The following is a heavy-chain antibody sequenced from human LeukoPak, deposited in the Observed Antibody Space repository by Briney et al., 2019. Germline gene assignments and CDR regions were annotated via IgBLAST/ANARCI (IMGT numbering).Heavy chain of an antibody. CDR2: INHSGST. CDR1: GGSFSGYY. Sequence: SETLSLTCAVYGGSFSGYYWSWTRQPPGKGLEWIGEINHSGSTNYNPSLKSRVTISVDTSKNQFSLKLSSVTAADTAVYYCAIMTGPFDPWGQGTLVTVSS. CDR3: AIMTGPFDP. J-gene: IGHJ5*02. D-gene: IGHD3-9*01. V-gene: IGHV4-34*01.